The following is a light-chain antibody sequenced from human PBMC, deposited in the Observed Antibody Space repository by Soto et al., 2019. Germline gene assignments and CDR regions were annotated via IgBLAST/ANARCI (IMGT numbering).Light chain of an antibody. J-gene: IGKJ2*01. CDR1: QSVSSC. Sequence: DIQMTQSPSILSASVGDRVTITCRASQSVSSCLAWYQQRPGKAPKILIYKASTLESGVPSRFSGSGSGTDFTLTISSLQPDDFATYFCQQYDNYPYTFGQGTKLEIK. CDR3: QQYDNYPYT. V-gene: IGKV1-5*03. CDR2: KAS.